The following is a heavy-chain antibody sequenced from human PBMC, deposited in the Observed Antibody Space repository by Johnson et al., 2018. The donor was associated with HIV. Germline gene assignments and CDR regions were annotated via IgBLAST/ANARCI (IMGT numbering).Heavy chain of an antibody. D-gene: IGHD1-26*01. CDR2: IGTAGDT. CDR3: ARDLNFQWEHKGQVEGDDAFDI. V-gene: IGHV3-13*01. CDR1: GFTFSSYD. Sequence: VLLVESGGGLVQPGGSLRLSCAASGFTFSSYDMHWVRQATGKGLEWVSAIGTAGDTYYPGSVKGRFTISRENAKNSLYLQMNSLRAEDTAVYYCARDLNFQWEHKGQVEGDDAFDIWGQGTMVTVSS. J-gene: IGHJ3*02.